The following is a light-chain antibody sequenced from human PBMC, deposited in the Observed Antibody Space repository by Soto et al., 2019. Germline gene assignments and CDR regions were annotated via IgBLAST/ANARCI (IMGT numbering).Light chain of an antibody. Sequence: DIQMTQSPSSLTASVGHSVTITCQASQDITNYLNWYQQKPGKAPKLLIYDASNLEPGVPSRFSGRGSGADFTFSISSLQPEDIATYYCQQYDDITPTFGHGTRLEIK. J-gene: IGKJ5*01. V-gene: IGKV1-33*01. CDR1: QDITNY. CDR3: QQYDDITPT. CDR2: DAS.